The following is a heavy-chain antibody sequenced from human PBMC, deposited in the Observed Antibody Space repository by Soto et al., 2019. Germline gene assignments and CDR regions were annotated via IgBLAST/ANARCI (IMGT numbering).Heavy chain of an antibody. V-gene: IGHV4-59*01. CDR3: ARGPYYYGSGSWDFDY. J-gene: IGHJ4*02. D-gene: IGHD3-10*01. CDR1: GGSISSYY. CDR2: IYYSGST. Sequence: SETLSLTCTVSGGSISSYYWSWIRHPPGKGLEWIGYIYYSGSTNYNPSLKSRVTISVDTSKNQFSLKLSSVTAADTAVYYCARGPYYYGSGSWDFDYWGQGTLVTVSS.